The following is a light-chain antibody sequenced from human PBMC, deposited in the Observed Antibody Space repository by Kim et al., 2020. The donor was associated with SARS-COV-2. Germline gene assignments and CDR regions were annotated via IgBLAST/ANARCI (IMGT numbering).Light chain of an antibody. J-gene: IGLJ2*01. CDR1: SLRSYS. CDR3: NSRDNSATLVV. Sequence: ALGQTVRITCQGDSLRSYSASWYQQKPGQAPVLVIYDKTKRASGIPDRFSGSTSGNTASLTITGAQAEDEADYYCNSRDNSATLVVFGGGTQLTVL. V-gene: IGLV3-19*01. CDR2: DKT.